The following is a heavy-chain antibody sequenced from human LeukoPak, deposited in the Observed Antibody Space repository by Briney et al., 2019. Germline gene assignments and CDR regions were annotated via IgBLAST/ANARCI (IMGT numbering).Heavy chain of an antibody. CDR1: GFTFSSYW. J-gene: IGHJ4*02. D-gene: IGHD2-21*02. CDR2: IKQDGSEK. Sequence: GGSLRLSCAASGFTFSSYWMSWVRQAPGKGLEWVANIKQDGSEKYYVDSVKGRFTISRDNAKNSLYLQMNSLRAEGTAVYYCARDGDGYGSACFDYWGQGTLVTVSS. V-gene: IGHV3-7*01. CDR3: ARDGDGYGSACFDY.